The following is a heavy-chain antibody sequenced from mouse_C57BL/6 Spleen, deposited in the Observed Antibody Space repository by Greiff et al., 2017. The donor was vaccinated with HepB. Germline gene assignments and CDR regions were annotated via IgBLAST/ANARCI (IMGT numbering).Heavy chain of an antibody. CDR3: ARRDYYGSEDYYAIDY. Sequence: EVQLQQSGPELVKPGASVKISCKASGYSFTDYNMNWVKQSNGKSLEWIGVINPNYGTTSYNQKFKGKATLTVDKSSSTAYMQLNSLTSEDSAVYYGARRDYYGSEDYYAIDYWGQGTSVTVSS. CDR2: INPNYGTT. J-gene: IGHJ4*01. D-gene: IGHD1-1*01. V-gene: IGHV1-39*01. CDR1: GYSFTDYN.